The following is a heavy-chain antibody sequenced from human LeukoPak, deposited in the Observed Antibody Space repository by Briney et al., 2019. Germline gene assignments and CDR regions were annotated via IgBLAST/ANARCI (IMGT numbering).Heavy chain of an antibody. CDR2: IYYSGST. CDR3: AREESYSAAGPRAPEYFQH. D-gene: IGHD6-13*01. CDR1: GGSISSSSYY. V-gene: IGHV4-39*07. J-gene: IGHJ1*01. Sequence: SETLSLTCTVSGGSISSSSYYWGWIRQPPGKGLEWIGSIYYSGSTYYNPSLKSRVTISVDTSKNQFSLKLSSVTAADTAVYYCAREESYSAAGPRAPEYFQHWGQGTLVTVSS.